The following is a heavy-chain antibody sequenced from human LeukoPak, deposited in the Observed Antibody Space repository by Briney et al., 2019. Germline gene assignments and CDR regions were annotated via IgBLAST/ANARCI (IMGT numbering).Heavy chain of an antibody. CDR2: IYYSGST. D-gene: IGHD3-10*01. CDR1: GGSISSGGYY. Sequence: SETLSLTCTVSGGSISSGGYYWSWIRQHPGKGLEWIGYIYYSGSTHYNPSLKSRVTISVDTSKNQFSLKLSSVTAADTAVYYCARTRMVRGVITRFYFDYWGQGTLVTVSS. J-gene: IGHJ4*02. CDR3: ARTRMVRGVITRFYFDY. V-gene: IGHV4-31*03.